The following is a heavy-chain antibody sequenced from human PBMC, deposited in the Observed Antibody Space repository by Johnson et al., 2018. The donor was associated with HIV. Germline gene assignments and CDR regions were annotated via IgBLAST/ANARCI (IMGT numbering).Heavy chain of an antibody. Sequence: QVQLVESGGGVVQPGRSLRLSCAASGFTFSSYGMNWVRQAPGKGLEWVAVISYDGSEKYYVDSVKGRFTISRDNAKNSLYLQMNSLRAEDTAVYYCASRSEQWLGAFDIWGQGTMVTVSS. J-gene: IGHJ3*02. CDR2: ISYDGSEK. V-gene: IGHV3-30*03. CDR3: ASRSEQWLGAFDI. CDR1: GFTFSSYG. D-gene: IGHD6-19*01.